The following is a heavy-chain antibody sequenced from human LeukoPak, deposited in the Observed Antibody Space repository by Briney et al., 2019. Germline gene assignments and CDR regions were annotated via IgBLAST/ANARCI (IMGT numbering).Heavy chain of an antibody. CDR3: ARILHEYCSGGSCNHFGY. CDR1: GYTFTSYA. V-gene: IGHV7-4-1*02. CDR2: INTNTGNP. Sequence: ASVKVSCKASGYTFTSYAMNWVRQAPGQGLEWMGWINTNTGNPTFAQGFTGRFVFSLDTSVSTAYLQISSLKAEDTAVYYCARILHEYCSGGSCNHFGYWGQGTLVTVSS. D-gene: IGHD2-15*01. J-gene: IGHJ4*02.